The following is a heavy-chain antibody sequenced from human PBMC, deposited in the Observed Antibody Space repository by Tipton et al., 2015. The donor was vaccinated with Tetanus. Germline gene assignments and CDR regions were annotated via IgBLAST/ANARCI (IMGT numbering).Heavy chain of an antibody. CDR1: GDSLRSGDRN. Sequence: TLSLTCTVSGDSLRSGDRNWSWIRQAPGKGLEWLAYISSSGSTNSDYFLKSRISISRDTSKNQYFLNLSSVTAADTAVYYCVRGRGLGAYSFGFEYWGQGALVTVSS. CDR2: ISSSGST. J-gene: IGHJ4*02. D-gene: IGHD5-12*01. V-gene: IGHV4-61*08. CDR3: VRGRGLGAYSFGFEY.